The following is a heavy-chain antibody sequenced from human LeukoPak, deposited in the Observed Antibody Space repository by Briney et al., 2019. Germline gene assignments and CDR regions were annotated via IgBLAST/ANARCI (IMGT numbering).Heavy chain of an antibody. V-gene: IGHV3-66*01. D-gene: IGHD4-17*01. J-gene: IGHJ4*02. CDR1: GFTVSTNY. CDR2: IYSGGGT. CDR3: ARGFRSVTTWGYFDY. Sequence: PGGSLRLSCAASGFTVSTNYMSWVRQAPGKGLEWVSLIYSGGGTYYADSVKGRFTISRDNSRNTLSLQMNSVRVDDTAVYYCARGFRSVTTWGYFDYWGQGALVTVSS.